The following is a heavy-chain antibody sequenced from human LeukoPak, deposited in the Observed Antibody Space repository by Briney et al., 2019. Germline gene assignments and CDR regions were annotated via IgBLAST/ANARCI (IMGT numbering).Heavy chain of an antibody. CDR1: GYNFTGYY. V-gene: IGHV1-46*01. Sequence: ASVKVSCKASGYNFTGYYMHWVRQAPGQGLEWMGVINPVGGVTTYAQRFQGRVTMTRDTSTSTFDMELSSLKSEDTAVYYCARLWSYYDNSGFFEDYWGQGTLVTVSS. CDR3: ARLWSYYDNSGFFEDY. J-gene: IGHJ4*02. CDR2: INPVGGVT. D-gene: IGHD3-22*01.